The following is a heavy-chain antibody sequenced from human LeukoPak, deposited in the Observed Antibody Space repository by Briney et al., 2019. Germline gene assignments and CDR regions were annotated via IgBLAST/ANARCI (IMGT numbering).Heavy chain of an antibody. J-gene: IGHJ4*02. Sequence: PGGSLRLACVASGFAFNTYSMNWVRQAPGKGLEWVSLIWYDGSNKYYADSVKGRFTISRDNPKNTLNLQMNSLRAEDTALYYCARDRAMVVGSSWYYDYWGQGTLVTVSS. CDR2: IWYDGSNK. V-gene: IGHV3-33*08. CDR1: GFAFNTYS. CDR3: ARDRAMVVGSSWYYDY. D-gene: IGHD5-18*01.